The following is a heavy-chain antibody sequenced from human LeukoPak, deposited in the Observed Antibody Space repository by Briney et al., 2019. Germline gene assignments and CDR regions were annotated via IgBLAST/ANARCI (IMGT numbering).Heavy chain of an antibody. V-gene: IGHV4-59*01. CDR3: ARGHSSSWYYFDY. CDR1: GGSISSYY. D-gene: IGHD6-13*01. Sequence: SETLSLTCTVSGGSISSYYWSWIRQPPGKGLEWIGYIYYSGSTNYNPSLKSRVTISVDTSKNQFSLKLSSVTAADTAVYYCARGHSSSWYYFDYWGQGTLVTVSS. CDR2: IYYSGST. J-gene: IGHJ4*02.